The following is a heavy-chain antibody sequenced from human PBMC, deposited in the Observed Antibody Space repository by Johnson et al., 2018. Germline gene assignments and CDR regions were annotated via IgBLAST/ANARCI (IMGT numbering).Heavy chain of an antibody. J-gene: IGHJ6*03. CDR3: AKSSSSSGYYLYSYMEI. Sequence: VQLVESGGGLVQPGGSLRLSCAASGFTFSSYAMSWVRQAPGRGLEWASVILGSGGNTYYADSVKGRFTISRDNSKSMLYLQMNSQRAEGTAIYYCAKSSSSSGYYLYSYMEILGKGTTVSVSS. D-gene: IGHD6-6*01. CDR2: ILGSGGNT. CDR1: GFTFSSYA. V-gene: IGHV3-23*04.